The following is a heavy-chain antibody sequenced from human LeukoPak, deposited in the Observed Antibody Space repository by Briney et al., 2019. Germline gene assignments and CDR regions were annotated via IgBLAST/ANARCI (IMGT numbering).Heavy chain of an antibody. CDR2: IIPILGIA. CDR1: GGTFSSYT. V-gene: IGHV1-69*16. CDR3: ARGYCSSTSCLGRAFDI. Sequence: SVKVSCKASGGTFSSYTISWVRQAPGQGLEWMGRIIPILGIANYGQKFQGRVTITTDESTSTAYMELSSLRSEDTAVYYCARGYCSSTSCLGRAFDIWGQGTMVTVSS. J-gene: IGHJ3*02. D-gene: IGHD2-2*01.